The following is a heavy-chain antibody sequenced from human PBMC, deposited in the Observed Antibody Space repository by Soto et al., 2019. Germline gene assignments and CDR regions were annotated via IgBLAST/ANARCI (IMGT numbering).Heavy chain of an antibody. CDR3: AADPVGYYYDSSGDLYFDY. CDR2: IVVGSGNT. J-gene: IGHJ4*02. V-gene: IGHV1-58*01. Sequence: SVKVSCKASGFTFTSSAVQWVRQARGQRLEWIGWIVVGSGNTNYAQKFQERVTITRDMSTSTAYMELSSLRSEDTAVYYCAADPVGYYYDSSGDLYFDYWGQGTLVTVSS. CDR1: GFTFTSSA. D-gene: IGHD3-22*01.